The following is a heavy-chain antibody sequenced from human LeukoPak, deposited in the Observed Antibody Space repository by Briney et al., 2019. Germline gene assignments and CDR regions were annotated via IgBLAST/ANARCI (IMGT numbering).Heavy chain of an antibody. D-gene: IGHD3-22*01. CDR1: GFTFRSYW. Sequence: GGSLRLSCAASGFTFRSYWMSWVRQAPGKGLEWVANIKQDGSEKYYVDSVKGRFTISRDNAKNSLYLQMNSLRVEDTAVYYCARELRYDNSDSGAFWGQGTVVTVSS. J-gene: IGHJ3*01. CDR2: IKQDGSEK. CDR3: ARELRYDNSDSGAF. V-gene: IGHV3-7*01.